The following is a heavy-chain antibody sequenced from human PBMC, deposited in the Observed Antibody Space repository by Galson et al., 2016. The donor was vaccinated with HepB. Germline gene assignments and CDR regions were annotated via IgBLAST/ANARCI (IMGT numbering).Heavy chain of an antibody. CDR1: GDSVTSDNTC. CDR2: TYYRSRWFN. CDR3: TRGYMQNGMNV. D-gene: IGHD5-24*01. J-gene: IGHJ6*02. Sequence: CAISGDSVTSDNTCWNWIRQSPSRGLEWLGRTYYRSRWFNDYADSVKSRITVTSDTSRNQFSLQLDSVTPDDTATYFCTRGYMQNGMNVWGQGTTVTVS. V-gene: IGHV6-1*01.